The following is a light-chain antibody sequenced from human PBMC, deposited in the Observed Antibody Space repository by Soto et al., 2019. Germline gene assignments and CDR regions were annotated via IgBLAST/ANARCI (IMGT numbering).Light chain of an antibody. J-gene: IGLJ2*01. CDR1: DIGSKS. V-gene: IGLV3-21*04. CDR2: YDS. CDR3: HVWDSSSDHVV. Sequence: SYELTQPPSVSVAPGETARITCGGNDIGSKSVHWYQQRPGQAPVVVIYYDSDRPSGIPERFSGSNSGNTATLTISRVEAGDEADYYCHVWDSSSDHVVFGGGTKLTVL.